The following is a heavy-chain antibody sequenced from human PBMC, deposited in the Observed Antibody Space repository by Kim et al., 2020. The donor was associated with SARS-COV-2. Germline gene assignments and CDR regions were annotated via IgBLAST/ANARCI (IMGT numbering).Heavy chain of an antibody. CDR3: ARDQSDTSGSWYVY. Sequence: SVKVSCKASGGTFSSYAISWVRQAPGQGLEWMGGIIPIFGTANYAQKFQGRVTITADESTSTAYMELSSLRSEDTAVYYCARDQSDTSGSWYVYWGQGTLVTVSS. J-gene: IGHJ4*02. CDR1: GGTFSSYA. D-gene: IGHD6-13*01. CDR2: IIPIFGTA. V-gene: IGHV1-69*13.